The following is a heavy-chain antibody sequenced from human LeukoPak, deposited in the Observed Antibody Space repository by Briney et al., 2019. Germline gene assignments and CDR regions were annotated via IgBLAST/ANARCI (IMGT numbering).Heavy chain of an antibody. CDR2: IRYDGSRT. V-gene: IGHV3-30*02. J-gene: IGHJ4*02. CDR1: GFTFSSYG. Sequence: GGSLRLSCAASGFTFSSYGMHWVRQAPGKGLEWVAYIRYDGSRTYYADSVKGRFTISRDNSKNTLYLQMYSLRAEDTAVYYCARDWLTGFDYWGQGTLVTVSS. CDR3: ARDWLTGFDY. D-gene: IGHD3-10*01.